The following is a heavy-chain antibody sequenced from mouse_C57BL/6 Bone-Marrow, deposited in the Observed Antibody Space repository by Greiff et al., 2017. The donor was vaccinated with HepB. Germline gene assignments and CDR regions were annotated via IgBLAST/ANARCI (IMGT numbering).Heavy chain of an antibody. D-gene: IGHD2-3*01. CDR2: IDPSDSYT. V-gene: IGHV1-50*01. Sequence: QVQLQQPGAELVKPGASVKLSCKASGYTFTSYWMQWVKQRPGQGLEWIGEIDPSDSYTNYNQKFKGKATLTVDTSSSTAYMQLSSLTSEDSAVYYCAPRWLLQDWYFDVWGTGTTVTVSS. CDR1: GYTFTSYW. J-gene: IGHJ1*03. CDR3: APRWLLQDWYFDV.